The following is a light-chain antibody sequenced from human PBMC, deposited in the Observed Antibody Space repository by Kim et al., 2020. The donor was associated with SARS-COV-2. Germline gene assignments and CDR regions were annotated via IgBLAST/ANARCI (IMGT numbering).Light chain of an antibody. Sequence: APGKTARITCGGNNMGSKSVNWYQQKPGQAPVLVVYDDSDRPAGIPERFAGSNAGNTATLTISRVEAGDEADYYCQVWDSSSDHVVFGGGTQLTVL. V-gene: IGLV3-21*03. CDR1: NMGSKS. J-gene: IGLJ2*01. CDR3: QVWDSSSDHVV. CDR2: DDS.